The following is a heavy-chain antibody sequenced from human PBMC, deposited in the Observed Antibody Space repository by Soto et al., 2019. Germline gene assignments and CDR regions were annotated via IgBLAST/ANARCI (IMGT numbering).Heavy chain of an antibody. D-gene: IGHD2-21*02. CDR2: IYYSGST. CDR1: GGSISSGGYY. Sequence: SETLSLTCTVSGGSISSGGYYWSWIRQHPGKGLEWIGYIYYSGSTYYNPSLKSRVTISVDTSKNQFSLKLSSVTAADTAVYYCARRSTVVTNDYYHYGMDVWGQGTTVTVSS. V-gene: IGHV4-31*03. J-gene: IGHJ6*02. CDR3: ARRSTVVTNDYYHYGMDV.